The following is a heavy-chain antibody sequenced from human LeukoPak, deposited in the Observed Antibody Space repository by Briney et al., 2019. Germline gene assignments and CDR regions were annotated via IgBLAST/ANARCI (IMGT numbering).Heavy chain of an antibody. CDR2: IYSGGST. CDR1: GFTVSSNY. Sequence: PGGSLRLSCAASGFTVSSNYMSWVRQAPGKGLEWVSVIYSGGSTYYADSVKGRFTISRDNSKNTLYLQMNSLRAEDTAVYYCARAGTYGSGSDTDWGQGTLVTVSS. D-gene: IGHD3-10*01. CDR3: ARAGTYGSGSDTD. J-gene: IGHJ4*02. V-gene: IGHV3-53*01.